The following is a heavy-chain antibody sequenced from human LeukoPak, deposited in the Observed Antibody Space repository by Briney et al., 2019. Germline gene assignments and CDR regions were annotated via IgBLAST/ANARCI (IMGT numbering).Heavy chain of an antibody. Sequence: PSETLSLTCTVSGGSISRYYWSWIRPPPGEGLEWIGYIYYSGSTNYNPSLKSRVTISVDTSKNQFSLKLSSVTAADTAVYYCASQPYCGGDCYPFDYWGQGTLVTVSS. D-gene: IGHD2-21*02. J-gene: IGHJ4*02. V-gene: IGHV4-59*01. CDR3: ASQPYCGGDCYPFDY. CDR2: IYYSGST. CDR1: GGSISRYY.